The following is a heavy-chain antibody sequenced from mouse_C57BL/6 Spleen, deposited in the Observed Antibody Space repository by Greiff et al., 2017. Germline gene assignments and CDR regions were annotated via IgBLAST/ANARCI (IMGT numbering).Heavy chain of an antibody. Sequence: VQVVESGPELVKPGASVKISCTASGFAFSSSWMNWVKQRPGKGLEWIGRIYPGDGDTNYNGKFKGKATLTADKASSTAYMHLSSLTSEDSAVYYCARSRNWDGRDWGKGTTLTVAS. CDR3: ARSRNWDGRD. J-gene: IGHJ2*01. V-gene: IGHV1-82*01. CDR2: IYPGDGDT. CDR1: GFAFSSSW. D-gene: IGHD4-1*01.